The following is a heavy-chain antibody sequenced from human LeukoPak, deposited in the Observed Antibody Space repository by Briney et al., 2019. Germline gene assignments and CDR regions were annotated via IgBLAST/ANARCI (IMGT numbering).Heavy chain of an antibody. Sequence: SEALSLTCTVSGGSISSHYWSWIRQPPGKGLEWIGYIYYSGSTNYNPSLKSRDTISVDTSKNQFSLKLSSVTAADTAVYYCARASIMYYYDSSGYYFDYWGQGTLVTVSS. CDR3: ARASIMYYYDSSGYYFDY. CDR2: IYYSGST. V-gene: IGHV4-59*11. D-gene: IGHD3-22*01. J-gene: IGHJ4*02. CDR1: GGSISSHY.